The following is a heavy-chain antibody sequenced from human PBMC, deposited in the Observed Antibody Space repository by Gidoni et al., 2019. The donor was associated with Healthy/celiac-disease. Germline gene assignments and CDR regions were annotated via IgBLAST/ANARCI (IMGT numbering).Heavy chain of an antibody. CDR1: GFTVSSNY. CDR3: ASARWGSGYYYGMDV. D-gene: IGHD7-27*01. CDR2: IYSGGST. J-gene: IGHJ6*02. V-gene: IGHV3-53*01. Sequence: EVQLVESGGGLIQPGGSLRLSCAASGFTVSSNYMSWVRQAPGKGLEWVSVIYSGGSTYYADSVKGRFTISRDNSKNTLYLQMNSLRAEDTAVYYCASARWGSGYYYGMDVWGQGTTVTVSS.